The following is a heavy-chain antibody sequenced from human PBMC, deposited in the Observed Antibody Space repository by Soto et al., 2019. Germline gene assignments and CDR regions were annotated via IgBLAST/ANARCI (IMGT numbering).Heavy chain of an antibody. J-gene: IGHJ3*01. D-gene: IGHD1-7*01. Sequence: LRLSCAASEFTFRSYWMHWVRQSPGKGLVWVSRISGDGSSTTYADPVRGRFTISRDNAKNTVYLQMDSLRAEDTAVYYCARSLPGTYGAFDLWGQGTMVTVSS. V-gene: IGHV3-74*01. CDR2: ISGDGSST. CDR3: ARSLPGTYGAFDL. CDR1: EFTFRSYW.